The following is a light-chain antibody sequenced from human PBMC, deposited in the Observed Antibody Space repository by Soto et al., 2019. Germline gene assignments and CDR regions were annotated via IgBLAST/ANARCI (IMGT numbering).Light chain of an antibody. V-gene: IGKV3-15*01. Sequence: EIVMTQSPATLSVSPGERATLSCRASQSVNNNLAWYQQKPGQAPRLLIYDVSTRATGFPARFSGSGSGTEFTLTISSLQSEDVAVYYCLQYGTSPPTFGQGTKVEI. CDR3: LQYGTSPPT. CDR1: QSVNNN. J-gene: IGKJ1*01. CDR2: DVS.